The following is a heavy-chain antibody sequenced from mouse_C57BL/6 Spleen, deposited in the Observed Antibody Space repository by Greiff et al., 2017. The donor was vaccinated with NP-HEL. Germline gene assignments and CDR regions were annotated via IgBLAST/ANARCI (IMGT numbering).Heavy chain of an antibody. J-gene: IGHJ4*01. V-gene: IGHV5-17*01. CDR2: ISSGSSTI. CDR3: ARRAVVAHYYAMDY. Sequence: EVQRVESGGGLVKPGGSLKLSCAASGFTFSDYGMHWVRQAPEKGLEWVAYISSGSSTIYYADTVKGRFTISRDNAKNTLFLQMTSLRSEDTAMYYCARRAVVAHYYAMDYWGQGTSVTVSS. CDR1: GFTFSDYG. D-gene: IGHD1-1*01.